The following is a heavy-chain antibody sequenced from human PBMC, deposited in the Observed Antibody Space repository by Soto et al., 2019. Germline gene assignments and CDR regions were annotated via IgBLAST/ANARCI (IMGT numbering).Heavy chain of an antibody. CDR1: GGSISSYY. CDR2: IYYSGST. V-gene: IGHV4-59*01. J-gene: IGHJ4*02. D-gene: IGHD2-2*01. CDR3: ATLPADMPYFDY. Sequence: SETLSLTCTVSGGSISSYYWSWIRQPPGKGLEWIGYIYYSGSTNYNPSLKSRVTISVDTSKNQFSLKLSSVTAADTAVYYCATLPADMPYFDYWGQGTLVTVS.